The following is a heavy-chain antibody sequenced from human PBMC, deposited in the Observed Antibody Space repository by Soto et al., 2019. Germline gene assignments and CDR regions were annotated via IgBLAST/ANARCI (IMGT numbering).Heavy chain of an antibody. CDR2: MNPNCGNT. V-gene: IGHV1-8*01. CDR1: GYTFTSYD. CDR3: ARVGYYYDSSGYYLSFDY. J-gene: IGHJ4*02. D-gene: IGHD3-22*01. Sequence: QVQLVQSGAEVKKPGASVKVSCKASGYTFTSYDINWVRQATGQGLEWMGWMNPNCGNTGYAQKFQGRVTMTRNTSISTAYMELSSLRSEDTAVYYCARVGYYYDSSGYYLSFDYWGQGTLVTVSP.